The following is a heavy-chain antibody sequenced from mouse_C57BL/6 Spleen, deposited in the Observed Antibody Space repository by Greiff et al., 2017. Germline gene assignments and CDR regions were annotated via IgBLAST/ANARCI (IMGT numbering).Heavy chain of an antibody. CDR1: GYTFTGYW. CDR2: ILPGSGST. CDR3: ARRDGYYYYWYFDV. J-gene: IGHJ1*03. Sequence: VQLQQSGAELMKPGASVKLSCKASGYTFTGYWIEWVKQRPGHGLEWIGNILPGSGSTNYNEKFKGKATFPADTSSHTAYMQLSSLTTEDSAMYYGARRDGYYYYWYFDVWGTGTTVTVSS. V-gene: IGHV1-9*01. D-gene: IGHD2-3*01.